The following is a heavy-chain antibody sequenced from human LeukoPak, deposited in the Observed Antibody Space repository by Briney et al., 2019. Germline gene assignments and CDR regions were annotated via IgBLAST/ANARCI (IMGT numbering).Heavy chain of an antibody. J-gene: IGHJ3*02. CDR1: GYTFTSYD. V-gene: IGHV1-8*01. Sequence: ASVKVSCKASGYTFTSYDINWVRQATGQGLEWMGWMNPNSGNTGYAQKFQGRVTMTRNTSISTAYMELSSLRSEDTAVYSCATNVGGWFGGYPGAFDIWGQGTMVTVSS. D-gene: IGHD3-10*01. CDR2: MNPNSGNT. CDR3: ATNVGGWFGGYPGAFDI.